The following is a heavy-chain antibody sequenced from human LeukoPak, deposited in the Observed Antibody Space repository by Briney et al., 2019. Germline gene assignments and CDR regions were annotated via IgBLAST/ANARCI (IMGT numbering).Heavy chain of an antibody. D-gene: IGHD3-10*01. J-gene: IGHJ4*02. V-gene: IGHV3-64*01. CDR1: GFTFSAFS. Sequence: GGSLRLSCVAPGFTFSAFSMYSVRQAPGKGLESVSAISSNGGSTYYANSVKGRFTISRDNSKNTLYLQMGSLRAEDMAVYYCAREYYGGCGDYWVQGTLVTVSS. CDR3: AREYYGGCGDY. CDR2: ISSNGGST.